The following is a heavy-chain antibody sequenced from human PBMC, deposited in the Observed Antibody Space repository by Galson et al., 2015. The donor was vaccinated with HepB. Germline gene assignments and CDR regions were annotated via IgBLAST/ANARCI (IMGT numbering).Heavy chain of an antibody. CDR3: ASSITMVRINPPGY. V-gene: IGHV3-30*17. CDR1: GFTFSSYA. J-gene: IGHJ4*02. Sequence: SLRLSCAASGFTFSSYAVHWVRQAPGKGLEWVAVIAHDGKTEYYADSVRSRFTISRDNSNNTLYLQLNSPRLEETAVYYCASSITMVRINPPGYWGQGTLVIVSS. D-gene: IGHD3-10*01. CDR2: IAHDGKTE.